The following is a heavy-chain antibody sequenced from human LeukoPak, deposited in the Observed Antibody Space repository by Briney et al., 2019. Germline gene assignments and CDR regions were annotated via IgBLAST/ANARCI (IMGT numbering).Heavy chain of an antibody. CDR3: ATEYSSGWSNTKFDY. V-gene: IGHV1-24*01. CDR1: GYTLTELS. CDR2: FDPEDGET. D-gene: IGHD6-19*01. J-gene: IGHJ4*02. Sequence: ASVKVSCKVSGYTLTELSMHWVRQAPGKGLECMGGFDPEDGETIYAQKFQGRVTMTEDTSTDTAYMELSSLRSEDTAVYYCATEYSSGWSNTKFDYWGQGTLVTVSS.